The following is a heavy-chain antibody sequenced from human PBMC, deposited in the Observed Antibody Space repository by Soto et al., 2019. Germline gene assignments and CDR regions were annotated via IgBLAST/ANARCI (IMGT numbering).Heavy chain of an antibody. Sequence: QVQLQESGPGLVKPSETLSLTCTVSGGSVSSGSYDWSWIRQPPGKGLEWIGYIYYSGSTNYNPSLKSRVTISVDTSKNQFSLKLSSVTAADTAVYYCARARKDCTTCVCYTWGFDYWGQGTLVTVSS. CDR2: IYYSGST. V-gene: IGHV4-61*01. J-gene: IGHJ4*02. D-gene: IGHD2-8*01. CDR1: GGSVSSGSYD. CDR3: ARARKDCTTCVCYTWGFDY.